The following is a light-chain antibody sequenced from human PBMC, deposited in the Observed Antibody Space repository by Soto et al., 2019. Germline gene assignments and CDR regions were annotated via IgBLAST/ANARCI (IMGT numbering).Light chain of an antibody. Sequence: QAASVSGSPGQSITIFCAGTMRDIGAYNLVSWYQQHPGRAPQLIIYEVRNRPSGSSFRFSGSKSGNTASLTISGLQAEDEADYYCSSFTSRSSLIFGGGTKLTVL. CDR3: SSFTSRSSLI. CDR1: MRDIGAYNL. J-gene: IGLJ2*01. V-gene: IGLV2-14*01. CDR2: EVR.